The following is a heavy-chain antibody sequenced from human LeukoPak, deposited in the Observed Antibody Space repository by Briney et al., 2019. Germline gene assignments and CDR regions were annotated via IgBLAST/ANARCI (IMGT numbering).Heavy chain of an antibody. Sequence: SETLSLTCTVYGGSISSYYWSWIRQPPGKGLEWIGYIDYSGTTTYSPSLKSRVTISVDTSKNQFSLRLSSVTAADTAVYYCARVGGGSYSYFDFWGLGTLVTVSS. J-gene: IGHJ4*02. CDR1: GGSISSYY. CDR3: ARVGGGSYSYFDF. CDR2: IDYSGTT. V-gene: IGHV4-59*01. D-gene: IGHD1-26*01.